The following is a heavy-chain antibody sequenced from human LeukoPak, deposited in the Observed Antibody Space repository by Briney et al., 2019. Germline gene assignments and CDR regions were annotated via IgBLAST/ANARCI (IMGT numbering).Heavy chain of an antibody. V-gene: IGHV1-46*01. CDR3: ARERVAAGQGVAFDI. CDR1: GYTFTSYY. CDR2: INPSGGST. Sequence: ASVKVSCKASGYTFTSYYMHWVRQAPGQGLEWMGIINPSGGSTSYAQKFQGRVTMTRDTSTSTVYMELSSLRSEDTAVYYCARERVAAGQGVAFDIWGQGTMVTVSS. J-gene: IGHJ3*02. D-gene: IGHD6-13*01.